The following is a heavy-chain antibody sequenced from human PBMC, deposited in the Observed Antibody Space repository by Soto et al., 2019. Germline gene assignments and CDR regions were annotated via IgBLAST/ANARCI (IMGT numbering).Heavy chain of an antibody. J-gene: IGHJ4*02. V-gene: IGHV3-7*03. Sequence: PGGSLRLSCAASGFVFTDYWMSWVRHPPGKGLEWVASINQGGTKRFYVDSVQGRLTISRDDAKNSVFLQMITLRAEDTAVYYCVRWESSGWYLGIGGQGTLVTVSS. CDR1: GFVFTDYW. D-gene: IGHD6-19*01. CDR2: INQGGTKR. CDR3: VRWESSGWYLGI.